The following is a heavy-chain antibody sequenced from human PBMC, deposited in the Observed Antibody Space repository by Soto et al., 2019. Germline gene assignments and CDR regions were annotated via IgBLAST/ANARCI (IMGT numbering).Heavy chain of an antibody. V-gene: IGHV3-33*01. D-gene: IGHD4-17*01. Sequence: PGGSLRLSCAASGFTLSSYGMHWVRQAPGKGLEWVAVIWYDGSNKYYADSVKGRFTISRDNSKNTLYLQMNSLRAEDTAVYYCAREFFFSRTTRRHYGDYTPYYYYYMDVWGKGTTVTVSS. CDR1: GFTLSSYG. J-gene: IGHJ6*03. CDR3: AREFFFSRTTRRHYGDYTPYYYYYMDV. CDR2: IWYDGSNK.